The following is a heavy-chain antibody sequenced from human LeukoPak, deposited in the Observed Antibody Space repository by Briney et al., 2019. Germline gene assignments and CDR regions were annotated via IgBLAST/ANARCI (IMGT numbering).Heavy chain of an antibody. V-gene: IGHV3-30*19. CDR1: GFTFSSFG. Sequence: GGSLRLSCEASGFTFSSFGMHWVRQARGKGLEWVAVISYDGSDKYYADSVKGRFTISRDNSKNTLYLQLNSLRAEDTAVYYCARDRLQDAMDVWGQGTTVTVSS. CDR3: ARDRLQDAMDV. CDR2: ISYDGSDK. J-gene: IGHJ6*02.